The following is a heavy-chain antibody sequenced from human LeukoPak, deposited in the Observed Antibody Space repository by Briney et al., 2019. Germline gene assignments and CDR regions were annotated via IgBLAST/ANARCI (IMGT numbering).Heavy chain of an antibody. J-gene: IGHJ4*02. CDR2: ISYDGSNK. V-gene: IGHV3-30*18. CDR1: GFTFSSYG. D-gene: IGHD3-9*01. CDR3: AKFEGLADFDY. Sequence: GGSLRLSCAASGFTFSSYGMHWVRQAPGKGLEWVAVISYDGSNKYYADSVKGRFTISRDNSKNTLYLQMNSLRAEDTAVYYCAKFEGLADFDYWGQGTLVTVSS.